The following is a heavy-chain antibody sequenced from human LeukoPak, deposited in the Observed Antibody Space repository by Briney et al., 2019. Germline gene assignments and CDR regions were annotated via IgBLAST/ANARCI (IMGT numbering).Heavy chain of an antibody. D-gene: IGHD2-15*01. CDR3: ANFWGIPTLLL. CDR2: ISGSGGST. V-gene: IGHV3-23*01. Sequence: GGSLRLSCAASGFTFNTYAMIWVRQAPGKGLEWVSAISGSGGSTYYADSVKGRFTISRDNSKNTLYLQMNSLRAEDTAVYYCANFWGIPTLLLWGQGTLVTVSS. CDR1: GFTFNTYA. J-gene: IGHJ4*02.